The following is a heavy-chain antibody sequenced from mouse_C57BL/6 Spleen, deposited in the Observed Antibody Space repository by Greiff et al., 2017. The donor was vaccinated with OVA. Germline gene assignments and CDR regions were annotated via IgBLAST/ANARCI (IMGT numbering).Heavy chain of an antibody. J-gene: IGHJ4*01. Sequence: QVQLKESGPGLVQPSQSLSITCTVSGFSLTSYGVHWVRQSPGKGLEWLGVLWPGGSTDYNAAFISRLSISKDKSKSQVFCKMNSLQADETAIDYCARSPYDYEGDYYAMDYWGQGTSVTVSS. V-gene: IGHV2-2*01. CDR3: ARSPYDYEGDYYAMDY. CDR2: LWPGGST. CDR1: GFSLTSYG. D-gene: IGHD2-4*01.